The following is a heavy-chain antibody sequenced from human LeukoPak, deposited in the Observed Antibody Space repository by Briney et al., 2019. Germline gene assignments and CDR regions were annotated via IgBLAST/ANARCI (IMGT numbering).Heavy chain of an antibody. CDR3: ATARGSSWPFDY. J-gene: IGHJ4*02. V-gene: IGHV3-7*01. CDR1: GFTFSSYW. CDR2: IKQDGSEK. D-gene: IGHD6-13*01. Sequence: GGSLRLSCAASGFTFSSYWMSWVRQAPGKGLEWVANIKQDGSEKYYVDSVKGRFTISRDNAKNSLYLQMNSLRAEDSAVYYCATARGSSWPFDYWGQGTLVTVSS.